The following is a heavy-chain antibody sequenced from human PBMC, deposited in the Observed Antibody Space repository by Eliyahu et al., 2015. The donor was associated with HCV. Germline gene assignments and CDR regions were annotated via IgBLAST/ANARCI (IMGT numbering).Heavy chain of an antibody. Sequence: QVQLQQWGAGLLKPXETLSLTCAVYGGSFSGYYWSWIRQPPGKGLEWIGEINHSGSTNYNPSLKSRVTISVDTSKNQFSLKLSSVTAADTAVYYCSVAERRKAYYYYYGMDVWGQGTTVTVSS. CDR2: INHSGST. J-gene: IGHJ6*02. CDR3: SVAERRKAYYYYYGMDV. D-gene: IGHD6-19*01. CDR1: GGSFSGYY. V-gene: IGHV4-34*01.